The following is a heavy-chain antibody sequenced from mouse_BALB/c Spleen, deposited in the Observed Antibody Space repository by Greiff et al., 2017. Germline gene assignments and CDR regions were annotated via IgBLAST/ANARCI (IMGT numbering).Heavy chain of an antibody. CDR2: IYPGSGNT. J-gene: IGHJ2*01. V-gene: IGHV1-77*01. CDR3: ARSLLRLRAFDY. Sequence: QVQLQQSGAELARPGASVKLSCKASGYTFTDYYINWVKQRTGQGLEWIGEIYPGSGNTYYNEKFKGKATLTADKSSSTAYMQLSSLTSEDSAVYYCARSLLRLRAFDYWGQGTTLTVSS. CDR1: GYTFTDYY. D-gene: IGHD1-2*01.